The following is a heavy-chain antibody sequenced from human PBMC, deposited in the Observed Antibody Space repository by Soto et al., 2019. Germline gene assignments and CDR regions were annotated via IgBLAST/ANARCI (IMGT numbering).Heavy chain of an antibody. J-gene: IGHJ4*02. CDR1: GYTFTSYG. CDR2: ISAYNGNT. CDR3: ARDQGYSSSWSVPYY. Sequence: QVQLVQSGAEVKKPGASVKVSCKASGYTFTSYGISWVRQAPGQGLEWMGWISAYNGNTNYAQKLQGRVTMTTDTSTSTAYRELRSLRSDDTAVYYCARDQGYSSSWSVPYYWGQGTLVTVSS. D-gene: IGHD6-13*01. V-gene: IGHV1-18*01.